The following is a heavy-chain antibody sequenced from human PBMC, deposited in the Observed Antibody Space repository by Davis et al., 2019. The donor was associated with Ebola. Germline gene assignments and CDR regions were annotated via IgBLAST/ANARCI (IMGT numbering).Heavy chain of an antibody. CDR3: ARPHVLRYFDWSDYGMDV. CDR1: GYSFTGYW. CDR2: IDPSDSYT. J-gene: IGHJ6*02. D-gene: IGHD3-9*01. V-gene: IGHV5-10-1*01. Sequence: GESLKISCKGSGYSFTGYWISWVRQMPGKGLEWMGRIDPSDSYTNYSPSFQGHVTISADKSISTAYLQWSSLKASDTAMYYCARPHVLRYFDWSDYGMDVWGQGTTVTVSS.